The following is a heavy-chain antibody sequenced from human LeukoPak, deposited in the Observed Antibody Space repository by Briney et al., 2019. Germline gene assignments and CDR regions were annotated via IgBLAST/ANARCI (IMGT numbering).Heavy chain of an antibody. CDR3: AKYISRGSRQYDY. CDR2: IWYDGSNK. J-gene: IGHJ4*02. D-gene: IGHD1-26*01. CDR1: GFTFSSYG. V-gene: IGHV3-33*06. Sequence: GGSLRLSCAASGFTFSSYGMHWVRQAPGKGLEWVAVIWYDGSNKYYADSVKGRFTISRGTSKNTLYLQMNSLRAEDAAVYYCAKYISRGSRQYDYWGQGTLVTVSS.